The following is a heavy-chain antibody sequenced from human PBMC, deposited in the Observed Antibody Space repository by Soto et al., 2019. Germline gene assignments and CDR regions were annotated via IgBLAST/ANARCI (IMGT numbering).Heavy chain of an antibody. Sequence: QVQLVQSGAEVKKPGASLNVSCKASAYTFTGYYMHWVRQAPGQGLEWMGWINPSSGDTNYAQKFQGRVTMTRDTSISTAYMELRRLRSDDTAVYFCARTYSRSSPVFDYWGQGTLVTVSS. CDR3: ARTYSRSSPVFDY. CDR1: AYTFTGYY. CDR2: INPSSGDT. J-gene: IGHJ4*02. D-gene: IGHD6-6*01. V-gene: IGHV1-2*02.